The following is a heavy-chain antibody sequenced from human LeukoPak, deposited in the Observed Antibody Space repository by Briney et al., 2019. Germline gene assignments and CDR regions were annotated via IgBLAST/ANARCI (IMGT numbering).Heavy chain of an antibody. J-gene: IGHJ4*02. CDR1: GFTLSTYW. CDR3: ARPLYPHASPFDY. Sequence: GGSLRLSCAASGFTLSTYWMHWVRQAPGKGLVWVSRINSDGTTTTYADSVKGRFTISRDNAKNTLYLQMNSLRAEDTAVYYCARPLYPHASPFDYWGQGTLVTVSS. V-gene: IGHV3-74*01. CDR2: INSDGTTT. D-gene: IGHD2-2*02.